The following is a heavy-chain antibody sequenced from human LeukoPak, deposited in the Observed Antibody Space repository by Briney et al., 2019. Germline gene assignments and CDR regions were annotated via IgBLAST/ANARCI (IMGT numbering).Heavy chain of an antibody. D-gene: IGHD5-18*01. V-gene: IGHV4-39*07. CDR2: AYYSGST. J-gene: IGHJ5*02. Sequence: SETLSLTCTVSGGSISSSSYYWGWIRQPPGKGLEWIGSAYYSGSTYYNPSLKSRVTISVDTSKNQFSLKLSSVTAADTAVYYCARLFLGGYSYGRRKLNWFDPWGQGTLVTVSS. CDR1: GGSISSSSYY. CDR3: ARLFLGGYSYGRRKLNWFDP.